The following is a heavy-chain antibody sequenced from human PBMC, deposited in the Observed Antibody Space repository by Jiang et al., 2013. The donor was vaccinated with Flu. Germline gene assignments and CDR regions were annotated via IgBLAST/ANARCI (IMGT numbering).Heavy chain of an antibody. Sequence: PGLVKPSETLSLTCTVSGGSMNNYYWTWIRQPPGKGLEWIGYIYYSGSTNYNPSRKSRVTISLDTSKKQFSLKLSSVTAADTAVYYCARELSGNYYPNHDAFDIWGQGTMVTVSS. CDR3: ARELSGNYYPNHDAFDI. CDR1: GGSMNNYY. J-gene: IGHJ3*02. D-gene: IGHD1-26*01. CDR2: IYYSGST. V-gene: IGHV4-59*01.